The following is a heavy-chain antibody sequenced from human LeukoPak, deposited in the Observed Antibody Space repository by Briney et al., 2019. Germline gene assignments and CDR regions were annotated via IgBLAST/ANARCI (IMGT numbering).Heavy chain of an antibody. CDR2: IIPIFETS. J-gene: IGHJ1*01. D-gene: IGHD5-18*01. Sequence: ASVKVSCKASGGTFSSYAISWVRQAPGQGLEWMGGIIPIFETSDYAQRFQGRVTITTDEPTSTAYMELSSLRSEDTAVYYCARGGREGYSSGHEYFQHWGQGTLVTVSS. V-gene: IGHV1-69*05. CDR3: ARGGREGYSSGHEYFQH. CDR1: GGTFSSYA.